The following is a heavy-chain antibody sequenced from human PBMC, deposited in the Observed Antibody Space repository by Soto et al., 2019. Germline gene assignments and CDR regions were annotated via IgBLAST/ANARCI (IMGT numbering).Heavy chain of an antibody. CDR3: AKGSPEVQHHYYYGMDV. CDR1: GFTFSSNA. CDR2: ISGSGAGT. J-gene: IGHJ6*02. Sequence: EVQLLESGGGLVQPGGSLRLSCAASGFTFSSNAMSWVRQAPRKGLEWVSAISGSGAGTYHADSVKGRFTISRDNSKNTLYLQMNSLRAEDTAVYYCAKGSPEVQHHYYYGMDVLGQGTTVTVSS. V-gene: IGHV3-23*01.